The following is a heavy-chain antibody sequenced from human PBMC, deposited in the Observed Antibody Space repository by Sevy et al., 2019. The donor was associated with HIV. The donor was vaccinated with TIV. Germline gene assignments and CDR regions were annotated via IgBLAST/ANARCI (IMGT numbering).Heavy chain of an antibody. CDR1: GGTFSSYA. J-gene: IGHJ3*02. Sequence: ASVKVSCKASGGTFSSYAISWVRQAPGQGLEWMGGIIPIFGTANYAQKFQGRVTITADESTSTAYMELSSLRSEDTAVYYCARVAFSMIVAIGAFDIWGQGTMVTVSS. V-gene: IGHV1-69*13. D-gene: IGHD3-22*01. CDR3: ARVAFSMIVAIGAFDI. CDR2: IIPIFGTA.